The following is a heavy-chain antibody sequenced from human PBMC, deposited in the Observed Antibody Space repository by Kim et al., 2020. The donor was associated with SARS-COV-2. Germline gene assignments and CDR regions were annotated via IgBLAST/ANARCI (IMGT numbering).Heavy chain of an antibody. CDR3: VRDGLDAFDI. J-gene: IGHJ3*02. CDR1: GFTFSSYW. CDR2: INTDGSSI. Sequence: GGSLRLSCAASGFTFSSYWMHWVRQAPGKGLVWVSHINTDGSSISYADSVKGRFTISRDNAKNTLYLQMNSLRAEDTAVFYCVRDGLDAFDIWGQGTMVTVSS. D-gene: IGHD1-1*01. V-gene: IGHV3-74*01.